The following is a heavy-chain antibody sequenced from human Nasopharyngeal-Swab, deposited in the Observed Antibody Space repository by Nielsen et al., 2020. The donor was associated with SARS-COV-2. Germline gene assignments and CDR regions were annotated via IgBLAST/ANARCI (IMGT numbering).Heavy chain of an antibody. CDR1: GFTFSSYV. CDR3: ATPGTRCSGDTCNMWVFDY. J-gene: IGHJ4*02. CDR2: ISGSGGST. V-gene: IGHV3-23*01. Sequence: GESLKISCAASGFTFSSYVMSWIRQAPGKGLEWVSSISGSGGSTYYADSVKGRFTISRDNSKNTLYLQMHSLRAEDTAVYYCATPGTRCSGDTCNMWVFDYWGQGTLVTVSS. D-gene: IGHD2-15*01.